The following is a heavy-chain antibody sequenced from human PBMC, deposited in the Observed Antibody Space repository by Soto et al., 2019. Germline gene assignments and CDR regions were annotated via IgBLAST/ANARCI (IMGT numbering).Heavy chain of an antibody. CDR3: ARAEYSSSVGYYYYGMDV. CDR2: ISSSSSYT. V-gene: IGHV3-11*06. D-gene: IGHD6-6*01. Sequence: GGSLRLSCAASGFTFSDYYMSWIRQAPGKGLEWVSYISSSSSYTNYADPVKGRFTISRDNAKNSLYLQMNSLRAEDTAVYYCARAEYSSSVGYYYYGMDVWGQGTTVTVSS. CDR1: GFTFSDYY. J-gene: IGHJ6*02.